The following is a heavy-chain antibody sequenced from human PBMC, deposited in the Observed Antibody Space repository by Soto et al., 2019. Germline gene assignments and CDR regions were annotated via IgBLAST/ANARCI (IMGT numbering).Heavy chain of an antibody. CDR3: ARDVIVATIAAAGIDY. CDR1: GFTFSSYW. V-gene: IGHV3-7*05. Sequence: GGSLRLSCAASGFTFSSYWMSWVRQAPGKGLEWVANIKQDGSEKYYVDSVKGRFTISRANAKNSLYLQMNSLRAEDTAVYYCARDVIVATIAAAGIDYWGQGTLVTVSS. D-gene: IGHD5-12*01. CDR2: IKQDGSEK. J-gene: IGHJ4*02.